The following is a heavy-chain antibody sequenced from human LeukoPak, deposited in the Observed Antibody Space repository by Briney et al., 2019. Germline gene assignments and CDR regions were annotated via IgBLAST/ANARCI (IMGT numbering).Heavy chain of an antibody. CDR3: ARVIIAAAGIPFDY. CDR2: IYHSGST. J-gene: IGHJ4*02. V-gene: IGHV4-38-2*01. D-gene: IGHD6-13*01. CDR1: GYSISSGYY. Sequence: SETLSLTCAVSGYSISSGYYWGWIRQPPGKGLEWIGGIYHSGSTNYNPSLKSRVTISVDTSKNQFSLKLSSVTAADTAVYYCARVIIAAAGIPFDYWGQGTLVTVSS.